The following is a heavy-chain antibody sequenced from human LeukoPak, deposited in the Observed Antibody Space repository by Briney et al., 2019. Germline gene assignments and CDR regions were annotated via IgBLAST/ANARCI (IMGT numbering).Heavy chain of an antibody. CDR2: IIPIFGTA. CDR1: GGTFGSYA. D-gene: IGHD5-18*01. V-gene: IGHV1-69*01. J-gene: IGHJ6*04. CDR3: ARSYTAMASFYYYYGMDV. Sequence: SVKVSCKASGGTFGSYAISWVRQAPGQGPEWMGGIIPIFGTANYAQKFQGRVTITADESTSTAYMELSSLRSEDTAVYYCARSYTAMASFYYYYGMDVWGKGTTVTVSS.